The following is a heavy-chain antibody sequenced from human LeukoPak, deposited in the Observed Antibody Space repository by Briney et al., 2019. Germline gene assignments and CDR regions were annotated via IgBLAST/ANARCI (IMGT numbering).Heavy chain of an antibody. CDR3: ARVASSRFDP. V-gene: IGHV4-34*01. CDR2: INHRGST. J-gene: IGHJ5*02. CDR1: GGSFSGYY. Sequence: SETLSLTCAVYGGSFSGYYWSWIRQPPGKGLDWIGEINHRGSTNYNPSLKSRVTISVDTPKNQFSLKLSSLTAADTAVYYCARVASSRFDPWGQGTLVTVSS.